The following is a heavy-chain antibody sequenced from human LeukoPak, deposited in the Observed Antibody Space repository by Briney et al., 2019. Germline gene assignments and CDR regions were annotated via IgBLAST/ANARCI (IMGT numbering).Heavy chain of an antibody. Sequence: ASVKVSCKVSEYILTELSMHWVRQAPGKGLEWMGGFDPEDGETIYAQKFQGRITMTEDTSTDTAYMELSSLRSEDTAVYYCATHSSGYYYVNPLWQHWGQGTLVTVSS. V-gene: IGHV1-24*01. J-gene: IGHJ1*01. D-gene: IGHD3-22*01. CDR2: FDPEDGET. CDR3: ATHSSGYYYVNPLWQH. CDR1: EYILTELS.